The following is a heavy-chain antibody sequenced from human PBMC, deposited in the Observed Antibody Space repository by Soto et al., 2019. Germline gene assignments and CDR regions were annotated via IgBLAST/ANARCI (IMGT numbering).Heavy chain of an antibody. CDR2: IYHSGSS. V-gene: IGHV4-30-2*01. Sequence: QLQLQESGSGLVKPSQTLSLTCAVSGGSISSSSYSWSWIRQPPGKGLEWIGYIYHSGSSYYNPSLKNRVTISVDRSKNQFSLKLSSVTAADTAVYYCAKIQIAAAGGGMDVWGQGTTVTVSS. D-gene: IGHD6-13*01. CDR3: AKIQIAAAGGGMDV. J-gene: IGHJ6*02. CDR1: GGSISSSSYS.